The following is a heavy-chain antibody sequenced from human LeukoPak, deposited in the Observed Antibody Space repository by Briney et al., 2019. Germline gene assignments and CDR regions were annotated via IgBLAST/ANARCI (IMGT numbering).Heavy chain of an antibody. CDR3: ARHNYYSNYGDWFDP. CDR2: IYYSGST. J-gene: IGHJ5*02. CDR1: GGSISSYY. V-gene: IGHV4-59*08. Sequence: PSETLSLTCTVSGGSISSYYWSWIRQPAGKGLEWIGYIYYSGSTNYNPSLKGRVTISVDTSKNQFSLKLSSVTAADTAVYYCARHNYYSNYGDWFDPWGQGTLVTVSS. D-gene: IGHD4-11*01.